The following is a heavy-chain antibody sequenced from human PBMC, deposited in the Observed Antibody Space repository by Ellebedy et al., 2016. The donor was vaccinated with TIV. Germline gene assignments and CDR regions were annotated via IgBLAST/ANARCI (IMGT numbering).Heavy chain of an antibody. CDR2: IKPDGSEI. CDR1: GFTFSSYW. Sequence: GESLKISCAASGFTFSSYWMSWVRQAPGEGLQWVANIKPDGSEIYYVGSVRGRFTISRDNAKNSLYLQMNSLRAEDTAVYYCAREGCSPGFDYWGQGTLVTVSS. D-gene: IGHD2-15*01. J-gene: IGHJ4*02. V-gene: IGHV3-7*01. CDR3: AREGCSPGFDY.